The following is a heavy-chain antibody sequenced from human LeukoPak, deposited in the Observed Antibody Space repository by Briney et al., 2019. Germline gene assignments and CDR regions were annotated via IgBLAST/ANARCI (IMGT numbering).Heavy chain of an antibody. Sequence: ASVKVSCKASGYTFTSYGINWVRQATGQGLEWMGWMNPNSGNTGYAQKFQGRVTMTRNTSISTAYMELSSLRSEDTAVYYCARGGSKYCSSTSCYPTSYYYYYYMDVWGKGTTVTISS. J-gene: IGHJ6*03. CDR1: GYTFTSYG. D-gene: IGHD2-2*01. CDR2: MNPNSGNT. CDR3: ARGGSKYCSSTSCYPTSYYYYYYMDV. V-gene: IGHV1-8*02.